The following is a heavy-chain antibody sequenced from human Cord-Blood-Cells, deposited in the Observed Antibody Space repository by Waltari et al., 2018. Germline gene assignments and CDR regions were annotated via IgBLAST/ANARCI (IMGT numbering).Heavy chain of an antibody. V-gene: IGHV4-39*01. Sequence: QLQLQESGPGLVKPSETLSLTCTVSGGSISSSSYYWGGIRQPPGKGLEWIGSIYYSGSTYYNPSLKSRVTISVDTSKTQFSLKLSSVTAADTAVYYCARQSSSWYTNAFDIWGQGTMVTVSS. CDR1: GGSISSSSYY. CDR2: IYYSGST. CDR3: ARQSSSWYTNAFDI. D-gene: IGHD6-13*01. J-gene: IGHJ3*02.